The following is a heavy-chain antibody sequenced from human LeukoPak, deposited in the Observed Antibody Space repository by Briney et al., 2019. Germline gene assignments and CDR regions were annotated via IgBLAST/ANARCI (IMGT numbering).Heavy chain of an antibody. CDR3: AKSELVVPDYYYYYYMDV. D-gene: IGHD2-2*01. Sequence: PGGSLRLSCAASGFTFSSYGMHWVRQAPGKGLEWVAFIRYDGSNKYYADSVKGRFTISRDNSKNTLYLQMNSLRAEDTAVYYCAKSELVVPDYYYYYYMDVWGKGTTVTISS. J-gene: IGHJ6*03. CDR2: IRYDGSNK. CDR1: GFTFSSYG. V-gene: IGHV3-30*02.